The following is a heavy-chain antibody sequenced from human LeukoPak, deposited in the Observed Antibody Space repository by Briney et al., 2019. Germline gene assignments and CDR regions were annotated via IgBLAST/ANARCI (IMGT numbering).Heavy chain of an antibody. Sequence: PGGSLRLSCAASGSTFSTTYWMHWVRQAPGKGLVWVSHIKTDGSDTIYADSVKGRFTISIDNAKNTLHLQMNSLRAEDTAVYYCARDSSGPQAFDIWGQGTMVTVS. CDR2: IKTDGSDT. CDR1: GSTFSTTYW. J-gene: IGHJ3*02. CDR3: ARDSSGPQAFDI. V-gene: IGHV3-74*01. D-gene: IGHD6-19*01.